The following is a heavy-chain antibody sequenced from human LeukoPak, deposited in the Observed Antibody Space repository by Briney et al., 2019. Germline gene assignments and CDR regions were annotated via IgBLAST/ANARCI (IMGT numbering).Heavy chain of an antibody. D-gene: IGHD3-16*01. CDR1: GFTFSSYW. CDR2: INSDGSST. V-gene: IGHV3-74*01. J-gene: IGHJ4*02. Sequence: GGSLRLSCAASGFTFSSYWMHWVRQAPGKGLVWASRINSDGSSTRYADSVKGRFTISRDNAKNTLYLQMNSLRAEDTAVYYCARDSGYDYVWGSSDYWGQGTLVTVSS. CDR3: ARDSGYDYVWGSSDY.